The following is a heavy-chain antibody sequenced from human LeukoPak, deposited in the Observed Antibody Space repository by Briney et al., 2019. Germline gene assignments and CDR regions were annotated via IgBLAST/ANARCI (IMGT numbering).Heavy chain of an antibody. Sequence: EESLKISCKGSGYSFTSYWIGWVRQMPGKGLEWMGIIYPGDSDTRYSPSFQGQVTISADKSISTAYLQWSSLKASDTAMYYCARLYYYDSSGPYWGYYFDYWGQGTLVTVSS. J-gene: IGHJ4*02. CDR3: ARLYYYDSSGPYWGYYFDY. CDR1: GYSFTSYW. CDR2: IYPGDSDT. V-gene: IGHV5-51*01. D-gene: IGHD3-22*01.